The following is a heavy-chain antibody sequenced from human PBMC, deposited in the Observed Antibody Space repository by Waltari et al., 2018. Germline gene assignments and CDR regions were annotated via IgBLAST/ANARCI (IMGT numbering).Heavy chain of an antibody. CDR3: ARSGVGASDY. Sequence: QLQLQESGPGLVKPSETRSLTCTVSGGSVTSSLHYWGWIRQPPGKGLEWIVSIYYSGSTSSNPSLKSRVTISVDTSKNQFSLKLSSVTAADTAVYYCARSGVGASDYWGQGTLVTVSS. CDR1: GGSVTSSLHY. D-gene: IGHD1-26*01. V-gene: IGHV4-39*07. CDR2: IYYSGST. J-gene: IGHJ4*02.